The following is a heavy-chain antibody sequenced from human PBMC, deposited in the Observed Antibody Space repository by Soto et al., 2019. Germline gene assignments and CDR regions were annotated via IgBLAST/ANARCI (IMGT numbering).Heavy chain of an antibody. Sequence: QVQLVESGGGVVQPGRSLRLSCAASGFTFSSYGMHWVRQAPGKGLEWVTVISYDGSNKYYADSVKGRFTISRDNSKKTLYLQMNSLRAEDTAVYYCVKRGIATEGHYFDYWGQGTLVTVSS. J-gene: IGHJ4*02. CDR1: GFTFSSYG. CDR2: ISYDGSNK. D-gene: IGHD6-13*01. CDR3: VKRGIATEGHYFDY. V-gene: IGHV3-30*18.